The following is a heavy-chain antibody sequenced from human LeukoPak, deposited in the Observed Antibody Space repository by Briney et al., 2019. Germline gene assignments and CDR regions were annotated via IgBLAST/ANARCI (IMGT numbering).Heavy chain of an antibody. CDR2: ISGSADST. J-gene: IGHJ3*02. D-gene: IGHD6-13*01. V-gene: IGHV3-23*01. Sequence: GGSLRLSCAASGFTFSSYAMTWVHQAPGKGLEWVSDISGSADSTYYADSVKGRFTISRDNSKNTLYLHMSSLRAEDTAVYYCAKDWPSEWQQLPDYDAVDIWGQGTMVTVSS. CDR1: GFTFSSYA. CDR3: AKDWPSEWQQLPDYDAVDI.